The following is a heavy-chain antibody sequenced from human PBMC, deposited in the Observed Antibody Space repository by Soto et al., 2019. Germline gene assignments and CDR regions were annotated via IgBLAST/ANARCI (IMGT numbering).Heavy chain of an antibody. Sequence: QVPLVESGGGVVQPGRSLRLSCAASGFTFSSYGMHWVRQAPGKGLEWVAVISYDGSNKYYADSVKGRFTISRDNSKNTLYLQMNSLRAEDTAVYYCAKIPDYYDSSGYDFDYWGQGTLVTVSS. CDR1: GFTFSSYG. D-gene: IGHD3-22*01. CDR3: AKIPDYYDSSGYDFDY. CDR2: ISYDGSNK. J-gene: IGHJ4*02. V-gene: IGHV3-30*18.